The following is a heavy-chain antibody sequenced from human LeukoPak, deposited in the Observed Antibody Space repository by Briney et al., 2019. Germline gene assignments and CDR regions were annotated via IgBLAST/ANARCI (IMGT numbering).Heavy chain of an antibody. V-gene: IGHV3-48*04. Sequence: GGSLRLSCAASGFTLSRYSMNWVRQVPGKGLEWTAYINSAGHTIYYADFVKGRFTISRDSTKNSLFLQMTSLRVEDTAVYFCVRDSLAVSNGLDIWGQGTTVIVSS. CDR1: GFTLSRYS. CDR2: INSAGHTI. J-gene: IGHJ3*02. D-gene: IGHD6-19*01. CDR3: VRDSLAVSNGLDI.